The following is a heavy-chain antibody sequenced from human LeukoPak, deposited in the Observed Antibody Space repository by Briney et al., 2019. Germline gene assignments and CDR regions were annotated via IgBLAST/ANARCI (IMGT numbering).Heavy chain of an antibody. Sequence: GGSLRLSCAASGFTFSNAWMSWVRQAPGKGLEWVGRIKSKTDGGTTDYAAPVKGRFTISRDDSKNTLYLQMNSLKTEDTAVYYCTTTCGSTSCYGDFDYWGQGTLVTVSS. J-gene: IGHJ4*02. V-gene: IGHV3-15*01. CDR3: TTTCGSTSCYGDFDY. CDR2: IKSKTDGGTT. D-gene: IGHD2-2*01. CDR1: GFTFSNAW.